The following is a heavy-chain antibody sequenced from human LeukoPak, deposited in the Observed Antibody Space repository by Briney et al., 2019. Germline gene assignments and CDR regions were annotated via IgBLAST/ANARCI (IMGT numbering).Heavy chain of an antibody. V-gene: IGHV1-69*04. CDR2: IIPILGIA. CDR3: ARGPPPGALIAADDYYGMDV. CDR1: GGTFSSYA. J-gene: IGHJ6*02. D-gene: IGHD6-13*01. Sequence: SVKVSCKASGGTFSSYAISWVRQAPGQGLEWMGRIIPILGIANYAQKFQGRVTITADKSTSTAYMELSSLRSEDTAVYYCARGPPPGALIAADDYYGMDVWGQGTTVTVSS.